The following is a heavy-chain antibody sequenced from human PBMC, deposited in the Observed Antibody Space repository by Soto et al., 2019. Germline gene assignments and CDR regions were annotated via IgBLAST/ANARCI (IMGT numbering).Heavy chain of an antibody. D-gene: IGHD2-2*01. J-gene: IGHJ6*02. CDR1: GFSFTSSA. CDR2: IVVGSGNT. Sequence: SVKVSCKASGFSFTSSAVQWVRQARGQRLEWIGWIVVGSGNTNYAQKFQERVTITRDMSTSTAYMELSSLRSEDTAVYYCARDLIVPAAHPASMYYYYGMDVWGQGTTVTVSS. V-gene: IGHV1-58*01. CDR3: ARDLIVPAAHPASMYYYYGMDV.